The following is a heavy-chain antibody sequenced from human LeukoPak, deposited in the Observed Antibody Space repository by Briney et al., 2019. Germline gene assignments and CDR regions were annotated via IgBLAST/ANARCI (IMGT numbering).Heavy chain of an antibody. CDR1: GFSFSNYW. CDR3: AKGPNYFDS. J-gene: IGHJ4*02. CDR2: MRSDGSAT. Sequence: PGGSLRLSCVASGFSFSNYWMHWVRQAPGKWLVWVTRMRSDGSATYYADYVQGRFTISRDNAKNTLYLQMNSLRAENTAMYFCAKGPNYFDSWGQGTLVTVSS. V-gene: IGHV3-74*01.